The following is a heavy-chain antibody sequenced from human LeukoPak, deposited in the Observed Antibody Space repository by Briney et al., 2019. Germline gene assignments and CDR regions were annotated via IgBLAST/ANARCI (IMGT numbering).Heavy chain of an antibody. V-gene: IGHV1-69*13. Sequence: SVKVSCKASGGTFSNHAISWVRQAPGQGLEWMGVVIPISGTANYAQKFQGRVTITADASTSTVYMELSSLTSDDTAVYYCARWAGDSSAWYPALFDYWGQGTLVTVSS. CDR2: VIPISGTA. CDR1: GGTFSNHA. CDR3: ARWAGDSSAWYPALFDY. D-gene: IGHD6-13*01. J-gene: IGHJ4*02.